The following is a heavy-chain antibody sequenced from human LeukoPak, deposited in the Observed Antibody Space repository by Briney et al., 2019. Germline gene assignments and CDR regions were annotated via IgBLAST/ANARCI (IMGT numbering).Heavy chain of an antibody. D-gene: IGHD5-24*01. CDR2: IIPIFGTA. Sequence: SVKVSCEASGGTFSSYAISWVRQAPGQGLEWMGGIIPIFGTANYAQKFQGRVTITADKSTSTAYMELSSLRSEDTAVYYCARATRDGYNFPYFDYWGQGTLVTVSS. V-gene: IGHV1-69*06. CDR1: GGTFSSYA. J-gene: IGHJ4*02. CDR3: ARATRDGYNFPYFDY.